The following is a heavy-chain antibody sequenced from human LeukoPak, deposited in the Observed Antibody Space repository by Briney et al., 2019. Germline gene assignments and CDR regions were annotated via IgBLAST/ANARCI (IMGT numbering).Heavy chain of an antibody. CDR3: ARTSYSSGWYYFDY. CDR2: IYSGGST. J-gene: IGHJ4*02. CDR1: GFTVSSNY. Sequence: GGSLRLSCAASGFTVSSNYMSWVRQAPGKGLEWVSVIYSGGSTYYADSVKGRFTISRDNSKNTLYLQMSSLRAEDTAVYYCARTSYSSGWYYFDYWGQGTLVTVSS. V-gene: IGHV3-53*01. D-gene: IGHD6-19*01.